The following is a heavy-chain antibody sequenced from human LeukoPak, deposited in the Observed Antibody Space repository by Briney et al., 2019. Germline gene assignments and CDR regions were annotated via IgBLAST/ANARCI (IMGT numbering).Heavy chain of an antibody. CDR2: ISSSSSTI. D-gene: IGHD6-6*01. V-gene: IGHV3-48*02. CDR3: ARAYSSSSGRDAFDS. Sequence: GSLRLSCAASGFTFNSYNMNWVRQAPGKGLEWVSYISSSSSTIYYADSVKGRFTISRDSAKASLFLQMNSLRDEDTAVYYCARAYSSSSGRDAFDSWGLGTLVTVSS. J-gene: IGHJ3*02. CDR1: GFTFNSYN.